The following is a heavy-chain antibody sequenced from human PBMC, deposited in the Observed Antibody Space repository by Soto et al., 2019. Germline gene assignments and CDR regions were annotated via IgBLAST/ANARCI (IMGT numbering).Heavy chain of an antibody. D-gene: IGHD2-15*01. Sequence: SETLSLTCTVSGGSISSGGYYWSWIRQHPGKGLEWIGYIYYSGSTYYNPSLKSRVTISVDTSKNQFSLKLSSVTAADTAVYYCARAQGGGGPNGFDPWGQGTLVTVSS. CDR3: ARAQGGGGPNGFDP. J-gene: IGHJ5*02. CDR1: GGSISSGGYY. V-gene: IGHV4-31*03. CDR2: IYYSGST.